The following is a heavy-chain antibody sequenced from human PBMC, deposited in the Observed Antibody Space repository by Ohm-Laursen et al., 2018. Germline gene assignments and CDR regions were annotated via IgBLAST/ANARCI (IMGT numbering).Heavy chain of an antibody. CDR3: ARDGTPEYTVVVTANAFDI. J-gene: IGHJ3*02. CDR1: GFTFSSYW. D-gene: IGHD2-21*02. CDR2: IKQDGGQQ. Sequence: GSLRLSCAASGFTFSSYWMSWVRQAPGKGLEWVANIKQDGGQQYYVDSVKGRFTISRDNAKNSLFLQMNSLRAEDTAVYYCARDGTPEYTVVVTANAFDIWGQGTVVTVSS. V-gene: IGHV3-7*03.